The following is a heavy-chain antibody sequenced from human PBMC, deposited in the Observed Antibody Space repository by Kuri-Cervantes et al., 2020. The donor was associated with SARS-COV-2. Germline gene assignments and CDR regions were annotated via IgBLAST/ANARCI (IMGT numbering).Heavy chain of an antibody. Sequence: ASVKVSCKVSGYTLTELSMHWVRQAPGKGLEWMGGFDPEDGETIYAQKFQGRVTMTRDTSTSTVYVELSSLTSEDTAIYYCVRAHPQSFDSWGQGTLVTVSS. V-gene: IGHV1-24*01. CDR2: FDPEDGET. CDR1: GYTLTELS. CDR3: VRAHPQSFDS. J-gene: IGHJ4*02.